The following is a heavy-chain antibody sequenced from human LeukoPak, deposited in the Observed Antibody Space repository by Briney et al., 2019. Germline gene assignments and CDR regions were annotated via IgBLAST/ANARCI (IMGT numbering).Heavy chain of an antibody. J-gene: IGHJ4*02. V-gene: IGHV3-20*04. CDR1: GFTFDEHG. CDR2: INWNGGST. D-gene: IGHD3-10*01. CDR3: ARGENFYGSGSYYRLLDF. Sequence: GGSLRLSCAASGFTFDEHGMSWVRQAPGKGLEWVSGINWNGGSTGYADSVKGRFTISRDNAKNSLYLQMNRLRAEDTALYYCARGENFYGSGSYYRLLDFWGQGTLVTVSS.